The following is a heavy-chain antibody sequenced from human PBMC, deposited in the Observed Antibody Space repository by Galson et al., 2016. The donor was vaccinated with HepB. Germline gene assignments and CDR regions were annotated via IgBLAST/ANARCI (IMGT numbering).Heavy chain of an antibody. J-gene: IGHJ5*02. Sequence: ETLSLTCTVSGGSISSYYWSWIRQPAGKGLEWIGRIYTSGSTNYNPSLKSRVTMSVDTSKNQFSLKLSSVTAADTAVYYCARDPGTTGTTDWFDPWGQGTLVTVSS. V-gene: IGHV4-4*07. CDR1: GGSISSYY. CDR3: ARDPGTTGTTDWFDP. CDR2: IYTSGST. D-gene: IGHD1-1*01.